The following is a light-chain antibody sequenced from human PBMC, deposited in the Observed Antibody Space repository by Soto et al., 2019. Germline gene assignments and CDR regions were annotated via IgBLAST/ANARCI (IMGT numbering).Light chain of an antibody. CDR1: SSDVGGYNY. Sequence: QSALTQPASVSGSPGQSITISCTGTSSDVGGYNYVSWYQQHPGKSPKLMLYGVSDRPPGVSNRFSGSRSANTASLTISGLQAEDEADYYCSSYSTSSTLVFGTGTKLTV. J-gene: IGLJ1*01. V-gene: IGLV2-14*01. CDR3: SSYSTSSTLV. CDR2: GVS.